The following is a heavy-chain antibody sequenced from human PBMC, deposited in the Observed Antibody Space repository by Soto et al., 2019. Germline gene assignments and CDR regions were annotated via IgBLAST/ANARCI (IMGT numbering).Heavy chain of an antibody. D-gene: IGHD3-10*01. V-gene: IGHV3-30*18. CDR1: AFIFSRYG. Sequence: GGSLRLSCEASAFIFSRYGLHWVRQAPGKGLEWVAVISYDGSDKYYAESVKGRFIISRDKSENTLYLQMNSLRAEDTAVYYCAKDLGSGKPYYYYAMDVWGQGTTVTVSS. J-gene: IGHJ6*02. CDR2: ISYDGSDK. CDR3: AKDLGSGKPYYYYAMDV.